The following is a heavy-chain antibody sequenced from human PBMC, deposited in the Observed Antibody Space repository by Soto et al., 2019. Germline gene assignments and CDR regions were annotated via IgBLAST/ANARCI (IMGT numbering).Heavy chain of an antibody. CDR3: ARDLTGYSGFGYYYYYMDV. Sequence: ASVKVSCKASGYTFTSYGISWVRQAPGQGLEWMGWISAYNGNTNYAQKLQGRVTMTTDTSTSTAYMELRSLRSDDPAVYYCARDLTGYSGFGYYYYYMDVWGKGTTVTVSS. D-gene: IGHD3-9*01. V-gene: IGHV1-18*01. CDR2: ISAYNGNT. J-gene: IGHJ6*03. CDR1: GYTFTSYG.